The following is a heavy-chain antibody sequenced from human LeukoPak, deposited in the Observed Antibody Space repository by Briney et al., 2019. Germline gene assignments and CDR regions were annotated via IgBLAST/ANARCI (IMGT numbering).Heavy chain of an antibody. V-gene: IGHV1-18*01. CDR2: ISAYNGNT. CDR3: ARVKAWEGVTTENGMDV. Sequence: ASVKVSCKASGYTFTSYGISWVRQAPGQGLEWMGCISAYNGNTNYAQKLQGRVTMTTDTSTSTAYMELRSLISDDTAVYYCARVKAWEGVTTENGMDVWGQGTTVTVSS. CDR1: GYTFTSYG. J-gene: IGHJ6*02. D-gene: IGHD4-17*01.